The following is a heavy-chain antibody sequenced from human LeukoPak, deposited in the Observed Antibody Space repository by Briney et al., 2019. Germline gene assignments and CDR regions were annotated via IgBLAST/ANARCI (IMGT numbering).Heavy chain of an antibody. CDR1: GFTFSSYA. Sequence: PGESLKISCAASGFTFSSYAMSWVRQAPGKGLEWVSAISGSGGSTYYADSVKGRFTISRDNSKNTLYLQMNSLRAEDTAVYYCAKDQDFWSGYYTNWGQGTLVTVSS. D-gene: IGHD3-3*01. CDR3: AKDQDFWSGYYTN. V-gene: IGHV3-23*01. J-gene: IGHJ4*02. CDR2: ISGSGGST.